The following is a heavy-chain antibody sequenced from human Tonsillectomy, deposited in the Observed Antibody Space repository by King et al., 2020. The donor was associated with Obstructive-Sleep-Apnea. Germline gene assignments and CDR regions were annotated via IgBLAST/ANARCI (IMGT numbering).Heavy chain of an antibody. CDR3: ARDLVRIDY. J-gene: IGHJ4*02. D-gene: IGHD6-6*01. CDR2: ISSSSTYI. CDR1: GFIFSTYS. Sequence: LVESGGGLVKPGGSLRLSCAASGFIFSTYSMNWVRQAPGKGLEWVSSISSSSTYIYCADSVKGRFTISRENAKNSLYLQMNSLRAEDTAVYYCARDLVRIDYWGQGTLVTVSS. V-gene: IGHV3-21*01.